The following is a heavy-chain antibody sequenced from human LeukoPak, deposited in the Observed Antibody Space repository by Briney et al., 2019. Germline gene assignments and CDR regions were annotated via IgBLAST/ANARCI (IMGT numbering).Heavy chain of an antibody. J-gene: IGHJ3*01. V-gene: IGHV3-23*01. CDR3: ARGESFAFDV. CDR1: GFIFSSYD. Sequence: GGSLRLSCVGSGFIFSSYDMGWVRQAPGKGLEWVSSISRAGDRTYYEDSVKGRFTISRDNSRNTMYLQMNSLRAEDTAVYYCARGESFAFDVWGQGTMVTLSS. CDR2: ISRAGDRT.